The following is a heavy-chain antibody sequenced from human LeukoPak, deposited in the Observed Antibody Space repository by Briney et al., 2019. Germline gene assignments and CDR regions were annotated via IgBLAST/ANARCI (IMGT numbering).Heavy chain of an antibody. J-gene: IGHJ4*02. CDR3: ARDREGLAYFDY. V-gene: IGHV1-2*02. D-gene: IGHD3/OR15-3a*01. CDR2: IDPNSGGT. CDR1: GYTFTVKF. Sequence: ASVTVSFTASGYTFTVKFIHWVRQAPGQGLEWMGWIDPNSGGTDYRGRVTMTRDTSASTAYMDLSSLISDDTAVYYCARDREGLAYFDYWGQGTLVTVSS.